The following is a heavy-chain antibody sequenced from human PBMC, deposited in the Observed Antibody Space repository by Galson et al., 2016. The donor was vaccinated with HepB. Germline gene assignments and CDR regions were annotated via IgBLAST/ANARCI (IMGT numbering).Heavy chain of an antibody. CDR3: ARDRLDGSSFVLGY. CDR1: GFTFSDYA. V-gene: IGHV3-30*04. J-gene: IGHJ4*02. D-gene: IGHD6-6*01. CDR2: ISHDGRNK. Sequence: SLRLSCAASGFTFSDYAMHWVRQAPGKGLEWVAIISHDGRNKYFSDSVKGQFTISRDYSKNTLDLQMNSLRSEDTAVYYCARDRLDGSSFVLGYWGQGTLVTVSS.